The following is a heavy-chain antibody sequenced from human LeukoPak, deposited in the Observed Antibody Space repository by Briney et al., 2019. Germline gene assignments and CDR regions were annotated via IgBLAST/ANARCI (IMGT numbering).Heavy chain of an antibody. V-gene: IGHV1-2*02. J-gene: IGHJ5*02. CDR1: GYTFTGYY. D-gene: IGHD2-2*01. CDR3: ARVPVPAAIFWFDP. Sequence: ASVTVSCKASGYTFTGYYMPWGRHGPGQGLGWKWLINANSGGTNYAQNFQGRVTMTRDTSNSTAYLELSRLRSDDTAVYYCARVPVPAAIFWFDPWGQGTLVTVSS. CDR2: INANSGGT.